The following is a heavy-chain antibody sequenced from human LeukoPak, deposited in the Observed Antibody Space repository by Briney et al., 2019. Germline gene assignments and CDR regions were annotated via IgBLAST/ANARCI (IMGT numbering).Heavy chain of an antibody. Sequence: LSLTCTVSGGSISSYYWSWIQQPPGKGLEWVSGISWNSGSIGYADSVKGRFTISRDNAKNSLYLQMNSLRAEDTALYYCAKELITMIESGGGAFDIWGQGTMVTVSS. V-gene: IGHV3-9*01. CDR1: GGSISSYY. J-gene: IGHJ3*02. D-gene: IGHD3-22*01. CDR2: ISWNSGSI. CDR3: AKELITMIESGGGAFDI.